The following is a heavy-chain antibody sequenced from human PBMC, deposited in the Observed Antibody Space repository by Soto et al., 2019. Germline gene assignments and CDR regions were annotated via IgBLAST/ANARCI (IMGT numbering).Heavy chain of an antibody. V-gene: IGHV4-39*01. CDR1: GGSISRNSYY. CDR2: IYYTGTT. D-gene: IGHD1-26*01. CDR3: VSGSYRLFDS. J-gene: IGHJ4*02. Sequence: QLQLQESGPGLVKPSETLSLTCTVSGGSISRNSYYWGWIRQLPGKGLEWIGSIYYTGTTYYNPSLKSRLTISVDTSKNQFSLKLSSLTAADTAVYSCVSGSYRLFDSWAQGTPVTVSS.